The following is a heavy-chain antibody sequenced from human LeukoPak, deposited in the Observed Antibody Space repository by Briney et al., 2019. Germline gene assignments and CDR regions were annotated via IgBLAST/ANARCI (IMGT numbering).Heavy chain of an antibody. Sequence: GGSLRLSYTASGFTFGDSAMSWVRQAPGKGLEWVGFIRSKAYGGTTEYAASVKGRFTISRDDSKSIAYLQMNSLKTEDTAVYYCTRYGGNSFSYWGQGTLVTVSS. CDR2: IRSKAYGGTT. V-gene: IGHV3-49*04. CDR1: GFTFGDSA. CDR3: TRYGGNSFSY. J-gene: IGHJ4*02. D-gene: IGHD4-23*01.